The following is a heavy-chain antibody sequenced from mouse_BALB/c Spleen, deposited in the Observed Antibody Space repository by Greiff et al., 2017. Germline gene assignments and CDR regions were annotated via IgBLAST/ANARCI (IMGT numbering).Heavy chain of an antibody. CDR3: ARDEGPYYRYDGFAY. J-gene: IGHJ3*01. Sequence: QVQLQQSGPGLVAPSQSLSITCTVSGFSLTSYGVHWVRQPPGKGLEWLGVIWAGGSTNYNSALMSRLSISKDNSKSQVFLKMNSLQTDDTAMYYCARDEGPYYRYDGFAYRGQGTLVTVSA. CDR2: IWAGGST. CDR1: GFSLTSYG. V-gene: IGHV2-9*02. D-gene: IGHD2-14*01.